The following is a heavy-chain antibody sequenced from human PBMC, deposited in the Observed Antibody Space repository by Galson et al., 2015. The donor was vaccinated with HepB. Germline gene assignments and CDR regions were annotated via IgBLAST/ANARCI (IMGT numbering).Heavy chain of an antibody. D-gene: IGHD3/OR15-3a*01. Sequence: SLRLSCAASGFTFSDYYMSWIRQAPGKGLEWVSYISPSTIYTNYADSVRGRFTISRDNANNSLFLQMNSLRAEDTAEYYCARGLESDFWTGYYYQGAAFDYWGLGTLVTVSP. CDR2: ISPSTIYT. V-gene: IGHV3-11*06. CDR1: GFTFSDYY. CDR3: ARGLESDFWTGYYYQGAAFDY. J-gene: IGHJ4*02.